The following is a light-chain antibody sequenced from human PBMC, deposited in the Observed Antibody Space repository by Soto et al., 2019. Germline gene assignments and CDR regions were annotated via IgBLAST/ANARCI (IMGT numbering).Light chain of an antibody. CDR2: GAS. V-gene: IGKV3-20*01. J-gene: IGKJ1*01. CDR3: QQYGRSPWT. Sequence: EIVLTQSPGTLSLSPGDRATLSCRASQSVSSSYLAWYQQKPGQAPGLLIYGASSRATGIPDRFSGSGSGTDFTLTISRLEPEDFAVYYCQQYGRSPWTFGQGTKAEVK. CDR1: QSVSSSY.